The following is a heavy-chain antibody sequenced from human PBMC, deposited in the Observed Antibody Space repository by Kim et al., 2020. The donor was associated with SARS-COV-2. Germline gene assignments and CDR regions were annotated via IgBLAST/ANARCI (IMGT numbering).Heavy chain of an antibody. CDR3: ARSHFAFDV. D-gene: IGHD3-3*02. V-gene: IGHV4-34*01. Sequence: RGSTDYNPSLRGRVTISVDTSKNQLSLKLSSVTAADTAVYYCARSHFAFDVWGQGTMVTVSS. J-gene: IGHJ3*01. CDR2: RGST.